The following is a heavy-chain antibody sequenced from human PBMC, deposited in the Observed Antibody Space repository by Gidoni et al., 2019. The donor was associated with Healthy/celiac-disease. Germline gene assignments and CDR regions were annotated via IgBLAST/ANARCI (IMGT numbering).Heavy chain of an antibody. CDR1: CGSVSSGRYN. D-gene: IGHD3-22*01. J-gene: IGHJ6*02. V-gene: IGHV4-61*01. CDR2: IYYSGST. Sequence: QVQLQESGPGLVKPSENLSLTCTVFCGSVSSGRYNWSWIRQPPGKGLEWIGYIYYSGSTNDNPSFKSRVTISVDTSKNQFSLKLSSVTAADTAVYYCARDSRITMIVPQTDYYYYGMDVWGQGTTVTVSS. CDR3: ARDSRITMIVPQTDYYYYGMDV.